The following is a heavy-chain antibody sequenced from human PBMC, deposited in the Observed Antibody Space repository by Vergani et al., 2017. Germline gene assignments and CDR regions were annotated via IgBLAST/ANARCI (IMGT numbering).Heavy chain of an antibody. CDR2: IYSGGST. V-gene: IGHV3-53*01. CDR3: ARVIPDCSGGSCYYFDY. Sequence: LQLQESGSGLVKPSQTLSLTCAVSGGSISSGGYSWSWVRQAPGKGLEWVSVIYSGGSTYYADSVKGRFTISRDNSKNTLYLQMNSLRAEDTAVYYCARVIPDCSGGSCYYFDYWGQGTLVTVSS. D-gene: IGHD2-15*01. CDR1: GGSISSGGYS. J-gene: IGHJ4*02.